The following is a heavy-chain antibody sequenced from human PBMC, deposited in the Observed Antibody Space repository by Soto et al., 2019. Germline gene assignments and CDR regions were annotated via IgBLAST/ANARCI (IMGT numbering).Heavy chain of an antibody. J-gene: IGHJ4*02. Sequence: PGVSLRLSCVASGFTFSSYAMKWVRQAPGKGLEWVAVISFDGSNKYYADSVKGRFTISRDNSKNTLYLQMNSLRAEDTAVYFCARGPSSLTRFDYWGQGTLVTVSS. V-gene: IGHV3-30-3*01. D-gene: IGHD2-2*01. CDR1: GFTFSSYA. CDR2: ISFDGSNK. CDR3: ARGPSSLTRFDY.